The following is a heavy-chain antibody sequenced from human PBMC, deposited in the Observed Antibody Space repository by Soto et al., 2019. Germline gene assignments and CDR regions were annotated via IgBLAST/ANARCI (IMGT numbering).Heavy chain of an antibody. J-gene: IGHJ6*02. Sequence: SETLSLTCTVSGGSISSGGYYWSWIRQHPGKGLEWIGYIYYSGSTYYNPSLKSRVTISVDTSKNQFSLKLSSVTAADTAVYYCARDQYSSANYGMDVWGQGTTVTVS. CDR2: IYYSGST. CDR1: GGSISSGGYY. D-gene: IGHD6-25*01. CDR3: ARDQYSSANYGMDV. V-gene: IGHV4-31*03.